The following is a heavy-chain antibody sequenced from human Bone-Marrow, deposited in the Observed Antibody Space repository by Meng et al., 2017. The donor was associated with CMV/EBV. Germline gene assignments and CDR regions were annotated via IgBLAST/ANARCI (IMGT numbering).Heavy chain of an antibody. D-gene: IGHD2-2*01. V-gene: IGHV3-66*02. CDR3: ARDDRVSVPMRGYYYYGMDV. Sequence: GGSLRLSCAASGFTFSSYSMNWVRQAPGKGLEWVSVIYSGGSTYYADSVKGRFTISRDNSKNTLYLQMNSLRAEDTAVYYCARDDRVSVPMRGYYYYGMDVWGQGTTVTVSS. CDR2: IYSGGST. CDR1: GFTFSSYS. J-gene: IGHJ6*02.